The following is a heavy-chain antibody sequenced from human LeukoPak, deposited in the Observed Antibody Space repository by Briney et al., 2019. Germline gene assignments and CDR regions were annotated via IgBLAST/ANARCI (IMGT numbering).Heavy chain of an antibody. J-gene: IGHJ6*02. D-gene: IGHD3-3*01. CDR2: INHSGST. CDR3: ARVTVEDYDFWSGYLYYYGMDV. CDR1: GGSFSGYY. V-gene: IGHV4-34*01. Sequence: SETLSLTCAVYGGSFSGYYWSWIRQPPGKGLEWIGEINHSGSTNYNPSLKSRVTISVDTSKNQFSLKPSSVTAADTAVYYCARVTVEDYDFWSGYLYYYGMDVWGQGTTVTVSS.